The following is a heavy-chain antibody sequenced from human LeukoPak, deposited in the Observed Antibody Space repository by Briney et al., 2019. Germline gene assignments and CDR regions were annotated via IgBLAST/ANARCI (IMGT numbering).Heavy chain of an antibody. CDR1: GFTFSSYG. D-gene: IGHD3-22*01. Sequence: GGSLRLSCAASGFTFSSYGMHWVPQAPGKGLEWVAVILYDGSNKYYADSVKGRFTISRDNSKNTLFLQMNSLRAEDTAVYYCARPDYDSGGYYDYWGQGTLVTVSS. CDR2: ILYDGSNK. V-gene: IGHV3-33*01. J-gene: IGHJ4*02. CDR3: ARPDYDSGGYYDY.